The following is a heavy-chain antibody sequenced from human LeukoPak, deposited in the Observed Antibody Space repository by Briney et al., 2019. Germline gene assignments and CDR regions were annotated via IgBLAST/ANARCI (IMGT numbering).Heavy chain of an antibody. V-gene: IGHV1-3*01. Sequence: ASVTVSCTASAYTFTSYATRWVRQAPGQRLEWMGGINAGNGNTKYSQKFQGRVTITRDTSASTAYMELSSLRSEDTAVYYCARENRIAARDNPLNYWGQGTLVTVSS. D-gene: IGHD6-6*01. CDR3: ARENRIAARDNPLNY. J-gene: IGHJ4*02. CDR1: AYTFTSYA. CDR2: INAGNGNT.